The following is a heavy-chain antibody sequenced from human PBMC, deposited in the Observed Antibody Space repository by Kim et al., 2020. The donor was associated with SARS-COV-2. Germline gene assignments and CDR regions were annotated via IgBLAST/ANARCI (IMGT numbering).Heavy chain of an antibody. CDR3: AKFYLPIAARPLHDAFDI. CDR2: ISGSGGST. D-gene: IGHD6-6*01. CDR1: GFTFSSYA. Sequence: GGSLRLSCAASGFTFSSYAMSWVRQAPGKGLEWVSAISGSGGSTYYADSVKGRFTISRDNSKNTLYLQMNSLRAEDTAVYYCAKFYLPIAARPLHDAFDIWGQGTMVTVSS. J-gene: IGHJ3*02. V-gene: IGHV3-23*01.